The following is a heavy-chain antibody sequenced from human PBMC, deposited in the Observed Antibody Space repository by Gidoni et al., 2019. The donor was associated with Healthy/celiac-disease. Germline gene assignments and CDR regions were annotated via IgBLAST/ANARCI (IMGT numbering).Heavy chain of an antibody. J-gene: IGHJ1*01. CDR3: AKDSRYCSGGSCYSRRPGYFQH. CDR2: ISYDGSNK. CDR1: GFTFSSYG. V-gene: IGHV3-30*18. Sequence: QVQLVESGGGVVQPGRSLRLSCAASGFTFSSYGMHWVRQAPGKGLEWVAVISYDGSNKYYADSVKGRFTISRDNSKNTLYLQMNSLRVEDTAVYYCAKDSRYCSGGSCYSRRPGYFQHWGQGTLVTVSS. D-gene: IGHD2-15*01.